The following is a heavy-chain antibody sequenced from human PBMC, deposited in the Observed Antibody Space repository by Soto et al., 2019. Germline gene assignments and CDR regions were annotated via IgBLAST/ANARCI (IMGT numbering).Heavy chain of an antibody. J-gene: IGHJ5*02. CDR3: ARGDYGQYDAYNWFDP. D-gene: IGHD3-10*01. Sequence: QVRLQQWGAGLVRASENLSLTCAVYGGSFNNYCWSWIRQPPGKGLEWIGEVCPGGRTNYSPTLKREVRIAVEGPKNQFSLRLTSVTVADTAVYYCARGDYGQYDAYNWFDPWGQGNLV. CDR1: GGSFNNYC. CDR2: VCPGGRT. V-gene: IGHV4-34*02.